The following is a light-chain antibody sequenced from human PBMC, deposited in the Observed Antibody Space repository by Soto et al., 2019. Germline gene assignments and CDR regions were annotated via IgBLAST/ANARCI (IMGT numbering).Light chain of an antibody. CDR3: QQYDKDST. CDR2: DAS. CDR1: QAISVS. V-gene: IGKV1-5*01. Sequence: IQMTQSPSTLSASVGDTVTITCRASQAISVSLAWYRQKPGKAPHLLIYDASTLQEGVPSRFNGSGSGTEFSVTVTRLQPYDFATYFCQQYDKDSTCGHRTKVDVK. J-gene: IGKJ1*01.